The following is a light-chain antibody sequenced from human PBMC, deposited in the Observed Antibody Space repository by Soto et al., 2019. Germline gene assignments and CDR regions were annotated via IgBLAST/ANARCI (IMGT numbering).Light chain of an antibody. J-gene: IGKJ1*01. CDR2: AAS. Sequence: AIQMTQSPSSLSTSVGDRVTITCRASQGISFDVAWYQQKPGKAPKLLIYAASSLQSGVPSRFSGSGSGTDFTLTISSLQPEDFATYYCQQYGNSPLFGQGTKVEIK. CDR3: QQYGNSPL. V-gene: IGKV1-6*01. CDR1: QGISFD.